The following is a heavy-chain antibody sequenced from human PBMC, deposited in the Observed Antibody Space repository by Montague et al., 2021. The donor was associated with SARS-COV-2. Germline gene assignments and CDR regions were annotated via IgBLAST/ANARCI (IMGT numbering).Heavy chain of an antibody. CDR1: GGSISSSGYY. CDR2: IYYSGGT. Sequence: SETLSLTCTVSGGSISSSGYYWGWIRQPPGKGLEWIGSIYYSGGTYYNPSLKSRVTISVDTSKNQFSLKLSSVTAADTAVYYCARSYSSSWQNDFWGQGTLVTVSS. D-gene: IGHD6-13*01. CDR3: ARSYSSSWQNDF. V-gene: IGHV4-39*01. J-gene: IGHJ4*02.